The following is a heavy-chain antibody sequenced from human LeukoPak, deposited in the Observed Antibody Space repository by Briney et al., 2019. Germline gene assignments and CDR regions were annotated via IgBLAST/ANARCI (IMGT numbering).Heavy chain of an antibody. Sequence: PGGSLRLSCAASGFTFSSNTMHWVRQAPGKGLEWVTFISYDGSKKYYADSVKGRFTISRDNSKNTLYLQMNSLRAEDTAVYYCAKDLVSHRSVGSSEKVDYWGQGTQVIV. CDR2: ISYDGSKK. J-gene: IGHJ4*02. D-gene: IGHD3-10*01. CDR3: AKDLVSHRSVGSSEKVDY. V-gene: IGHV3-30-3*01. CDR1: GFTFSSNT.